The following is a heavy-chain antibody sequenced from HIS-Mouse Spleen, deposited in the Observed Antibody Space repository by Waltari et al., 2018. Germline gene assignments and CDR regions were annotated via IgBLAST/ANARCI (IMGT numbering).Heavy chain of an antibody. CDR1: GGSISSSSYY. CDR3: ARVRIVGATKYFDY. Sequence: QLQLQESGPGLVKPSETLSLTCTVSGGSISSSSYYWGWIRQPPGKGLEWIGSIYYSGRTYYNPSLKSRVTISVDTSKNQFSLKLSSVTAADTAVYYCARVRIVGATKYFDYWGQGTLVTVSS. D-gene: IGHD1-26*01. J-gene: IGHJ4*02. V-gene: IGHV4-39*07. CDR2: IYYSGRT.